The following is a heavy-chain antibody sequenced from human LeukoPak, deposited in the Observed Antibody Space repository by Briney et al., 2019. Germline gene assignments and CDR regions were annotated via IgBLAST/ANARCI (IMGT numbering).Heavy chain of an antibody. D-gene: IGHD3-10*01. CDR3: ASYYGSGSYYHPTNWFDP. Sequence: KPSETLSLTCAVYGGSFSGYYWSWIRQPPGKGLEWIGEINHSGSTNYNPSLKSRVTISVDTSKNQFSLKLSSVTAADTAVYYCASYYGSGSYYHPTNWFDPWGQGTLVTVSS. V-gene: IGHV4-34*01. CDR2: INHSGST. J-gene: IGHJ5*02. CDR1: GGSFSGYY.